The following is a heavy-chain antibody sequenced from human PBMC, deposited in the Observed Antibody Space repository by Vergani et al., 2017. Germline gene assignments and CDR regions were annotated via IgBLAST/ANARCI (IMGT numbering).Heavy chain of an antibody. J-gene: IGHJ4*02. CDR2: IYYSGST. D-gene: IGHD3-3*01. CDR3: AGHFGRVNYFDY. Sequence: QLQLQESGPGLVKPSETLSLTCTVSGGSISSSSYYWGWIRQPPGKGLEWIGSIYYSGSTYYNPSLKSRVTISVDTSKNQFSLKLSSVTAADTAVYYCAGHFGRVNYFDYWGQGTLVTVSS. V-gene: IGHV4-39*01. CDR1: GGSISSSSYY.